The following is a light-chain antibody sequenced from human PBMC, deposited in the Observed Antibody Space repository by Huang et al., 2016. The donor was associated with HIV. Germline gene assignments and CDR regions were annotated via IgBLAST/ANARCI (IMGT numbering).Light chain of an antibody. CDR2: SAV. Sequence: DILLTQSPSSLSASVGDRVTITCRASQNIKTYLNWYQKKPGKAPNLLIHSAVTLQTGVPSRFSGSGSWTDFTLTVNSLQPEDSATYYCLQGYSALITFGQGTRL. J-gene: IGKJ5*01. CDR1: QNIKTY. V-gene: IGKV1-39*01. CDR3: LQGYSALIT.